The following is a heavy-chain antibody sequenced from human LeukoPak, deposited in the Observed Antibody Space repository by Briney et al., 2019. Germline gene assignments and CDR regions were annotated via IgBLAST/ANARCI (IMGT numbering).Heavy chain of an antibody. CDR3: ASSLATNKIPRVTFDS. D-gene: IGHD3-10*01. Sequence: SETLSLTCTVSGGSIRNYDWNWIRQSPGKGLEWIGFASYSGSTNFNPSLRSRVNMSLDTSKRQFSLNLSSVTAADTAFYYCASSLATNKIPRVTFDSWGQGTLVSVSS. CDR2: ASYSGST. J-gene: IGHJ4*02. CDR1: GGSIRNYD. V-gene: IGHV4-59*01.